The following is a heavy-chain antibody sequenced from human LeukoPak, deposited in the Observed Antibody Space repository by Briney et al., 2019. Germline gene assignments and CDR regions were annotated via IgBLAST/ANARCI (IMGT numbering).Heavy chain of an antibody. J-gene: IGHJ4*02. CDR3: ARDTSSVRYGYGLYFDY. CDR2: ISYDGSNK. Sequence: GGSLRLSCAASGFTFSSYAMRWVRQAPGKGLEWVAVISYDGSNKYYADSVKGRFTISRDNSKNTLYLQMNSLRAEDTAVYYCARDTSSVRYGYGLYFDYWGQGTLVTVSS. CDR1: GFTFSSYA. V-gene: IGHV3-30-3*01. D-gene: IGHD5-18*01.